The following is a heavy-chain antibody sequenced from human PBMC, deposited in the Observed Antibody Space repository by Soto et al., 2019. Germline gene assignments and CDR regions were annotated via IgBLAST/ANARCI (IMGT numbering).Heavy chain of an antibody. CDR2: IYYSGST. D-gene: IGHD4-17*01. J-gene: IGHJ6*03. CDR1: GGSISSGGYY. CDR3: ARVITVTFYYYYMDV. Sequence: QVQLQESGPGLVKPSQTLSLTCTVSGGSISSGGYYWSWIRQHPGKGLEWIGYIYYSGSTYYNPSLKSRVTISVDTSKNQFSLKLSSVTAADTAVYYCARVITVTFYYYYMDVWGKGTTVTVSS. V-gene: IGHV4-31*03.